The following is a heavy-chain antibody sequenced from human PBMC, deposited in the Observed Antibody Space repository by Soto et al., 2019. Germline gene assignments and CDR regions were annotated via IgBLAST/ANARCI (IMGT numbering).Heavy chain of an antibody. J-gene: IGHJ4*02. D-gene: IGHD3-9*01. V-gene: IGHV1-46*01. CDR1: GYTFTSYG. CDR2: ISPSSGST. Sequence: ASVKVSCKASGYTFTSYGISRVRQAPGQGLEWMGMISPSSGSTSYAQKFQGRVTMTRDTSTSTVYMELSSLRSEDTAVYYCARDYMIYDILTGYYTIGYWGQGTLVTVSS. CDR3: ARDYMIYDILTGYYTIGY.